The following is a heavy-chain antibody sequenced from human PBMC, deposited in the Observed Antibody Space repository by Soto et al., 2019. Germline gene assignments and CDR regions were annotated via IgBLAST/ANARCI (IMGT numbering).Heavy chain of an antibody. CDR2: ISAYNGNT. D-gene: IGHD3-3*01. V-gene: IGHV1-18*01. Sequence: ASVKVSCKASGYTFTSYGISWVRQAPGQGLQWMGCISAYNGNTNYAQKLQGIVTMTTDTSTSTAYMELRSLRSDDTAVYYCASGPYYDFWSGYYSDYWGQGTLVTVSS. J-gene: IGHJ4*02. CDR1: GYTFTSYG. CDR3: ASGPYYDFWSGYYSDY.